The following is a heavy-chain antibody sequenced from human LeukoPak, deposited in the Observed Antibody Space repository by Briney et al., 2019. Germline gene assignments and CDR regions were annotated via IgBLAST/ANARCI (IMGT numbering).Heavy chain of an antibody. CDR3: ARDADWGYDAFDI. J-gene: IGHJ3*02. CDR2: TYYRSKWYN. V-gene: IGHV6-1*01. CDR1: GDSVSVNSDV. Sequence: SQTLSLTCAISGDSVSVNSDVWNWIRQSPSRGLEWLGRTYYRSKWYNDYAVSMKSRITISPDTSKNQFSLHLNSVTPEDTAVYYCARDADWGYDAFDIWGQGTMVTVSS. D-gene: IGHD7-27*01.